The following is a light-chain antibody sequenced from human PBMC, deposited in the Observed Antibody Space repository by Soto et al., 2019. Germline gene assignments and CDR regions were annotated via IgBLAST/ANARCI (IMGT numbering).Light chain of an antibody. J-gene: IGKJ1*01. CDR1: QGISSW. CDR2: VAS. CDR3: QQANSFPWT. Sequence: DIQMTQSPSSVSASVGDRVTITWRASQGISSWLAWYQHKPGKAPKLLIYVASSLQSGVPSRFSDSGSGTDFTLPISSLQPEDFATYYCQQANSFPWTFGQGTKVAIK. V-gene: IGKV1-12*01.